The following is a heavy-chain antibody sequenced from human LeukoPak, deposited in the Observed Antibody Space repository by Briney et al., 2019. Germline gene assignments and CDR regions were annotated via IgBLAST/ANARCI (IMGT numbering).Heavy chain of an antibody. D-gene: IGHD3-3*01. CDR2: IIPIFGTA. CDR1: GGTFSSYA. Sequence: SVKVSCKASGGTFSSYAISWVRQAPGQGLEWMGGIIPIFGTADYAQKFQGRVTITADESTSTAYMELSSLRSEDTAVYYCARDDGSRYYDFNYYYMDVWGKGTTVTVSS. J-gene: IGHJ6*03. V-gene: IGHV1-69*13. CDR3: ARDDGSRYYDFNYYYMDV.